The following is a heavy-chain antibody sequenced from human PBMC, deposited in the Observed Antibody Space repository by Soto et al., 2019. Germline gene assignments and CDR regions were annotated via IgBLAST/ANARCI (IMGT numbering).Heavy chain of an antibody. CDR3: ARESSSTSANWFDP. V-gene: IGHV3-11*01. CDR2: IGSSGSPI. J-gene: IGHJ5*02. CDR1: GFTFSAYY. D-gene: IGHD2-2*01. Sequence: QVQLVESGGGLVKPGGSLRLSCVASGFTFSAYYMTWIRQAPGKGLEWVSYIGSSGSPIYNADSVKGRFTISRDNAKNSLYLQMNSLRAEDTAVYYCARESSSTSANWFDPWGQGTLVTVSS.